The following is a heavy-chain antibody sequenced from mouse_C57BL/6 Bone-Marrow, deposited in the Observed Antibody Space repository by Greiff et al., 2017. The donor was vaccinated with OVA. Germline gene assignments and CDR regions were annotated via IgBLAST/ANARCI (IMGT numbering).Heavy chain of an antibody. CDR3: ARDVYYGSSYGYFDV. Sequence: EVQGVESGGGLVQSGRSLRLSCATSGFTFSDFYMEWVRQAPGKGLEWIAASRNKANDYTTEYSASVKGRFIFSRDTSQSILYLQMNALRAEDTAIYYCARDVYYGSSYGYFDVWGTGTTVTVSS. J-gene: IGHJ1*03. CDR2: SRNKANDYTT. D-gene: IGHD1-1*01. CDR1: GFTFSDFY. V-gene: IGHV7-1*01.